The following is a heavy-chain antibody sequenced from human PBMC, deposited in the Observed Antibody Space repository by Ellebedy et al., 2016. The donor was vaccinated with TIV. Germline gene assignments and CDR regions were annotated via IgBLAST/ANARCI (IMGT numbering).Heavy chain of an antibody. CDR3: ARRWLLIDY. Sequence: GESLKISCAAWGFSFSNFWMSWIRQAPGKGLEWVSYISSSGSTIYYADSVKGRFTISRDNAKNSLYLQMNSLRAEDTAVYYCARRWLLIDYWGQGTLVTVSS. CDR2: ISSSGSTI. J-gene: IGHJ4*02. V-gene: IGHV3-11*01. CDR1: GFSFSNFW. D-gene: IGHD3-22*01.